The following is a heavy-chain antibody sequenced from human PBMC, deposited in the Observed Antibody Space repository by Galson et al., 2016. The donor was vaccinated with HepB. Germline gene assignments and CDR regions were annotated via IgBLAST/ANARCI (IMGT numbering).Heavy chain of an antibody. V-gene: IGHV4-39*07. CDR3: ARVSFKTLGY. CDR1: AISSGDYN. CDR2: FSNSGDT. J-gene: IGHJ4*02. Sequence: SETLSLTCTVSAISSGDYNWAFIRQPPGKGLEWIGSFSNSGDTFYNPSLKSRVTMSRDTSKNQFSVGLSSVTAADTAVYFCARVSFKTLGYWGQGTLVTGSS.